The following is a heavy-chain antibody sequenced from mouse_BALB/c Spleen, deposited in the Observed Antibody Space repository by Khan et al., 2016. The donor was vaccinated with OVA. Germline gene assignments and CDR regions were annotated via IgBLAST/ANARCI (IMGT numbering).Heavy chain of an antibody. CDR1: GFSLNDYG. CDR3: AKCVWSYYFSLDY. V-gene: IGHV2-6-5*01. J-gene: IGHJ4*01. Sequence: VALVESGPGLVAPSQSLSITCTVSGFSLNDYGVSWIRQPPGKGLEWLGVIWGGGNTYYNSALKSRLSISKDNSKSQVFLKMSSLQTDDTAMYYCAKCVWSYYFSLDYWGQGTSVTVSS. CDR2: IWGGGNT.